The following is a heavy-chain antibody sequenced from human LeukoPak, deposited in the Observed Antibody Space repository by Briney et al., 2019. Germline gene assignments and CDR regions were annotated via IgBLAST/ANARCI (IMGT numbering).Heavy chain of an antibody. Sequence: SETLSLTCTVSGGSISSGSYYCDWIRQPPGKGLEWIGYIYYSGSTNYNPSLKSRVTISVDTSKNQFSLKLSSVTAADTAVYYCARGMTDWGQGTLVTVSS. CDR1: GGSISSGSYY. V-gene: IGHV4-61*01. J-gene: IGHJ4*02. CDR2: IYYSGST. CDR3: ARGMTD.